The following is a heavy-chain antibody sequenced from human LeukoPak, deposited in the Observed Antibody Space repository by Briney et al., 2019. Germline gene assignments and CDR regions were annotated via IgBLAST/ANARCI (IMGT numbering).Heavy chain of an antibody. CDR2: IKQDGTEI. CDR1: EFTFSNYW. Sequence: GGSLRLSCAASEFTFSNYWMSWVRQAPGKGLEWVASIKQDGTEITYMTSVKGRFTITRANTQSSLFLQMNSLRAEDTAVYYCARASEKYYDSSGYLDYWGQGTLVTVSS. J-gene: IGHJ4*02. CDR3: ARASEKYYDSSGYLDY. V-gene: IGHV3-7*01. D-gene: IGHD3-22*01.